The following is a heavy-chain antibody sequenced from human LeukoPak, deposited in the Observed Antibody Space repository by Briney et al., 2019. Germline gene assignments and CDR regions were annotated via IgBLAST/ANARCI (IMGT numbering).Heavy chain of an antibody. CDR1: GFTFSSYI. J-gene: IGHJ3*02. CDR3: ARTDDAFDI. CDR2: ISSSSSYM. V-gene: IGHV3-21*01. Sequence: PGGSLRLSCAASGFTFSSYIMNWVRQAPGKGLEWVSSISSSSSYMYYADSVKGRFTISRDNAKNSLYLQMNSLRAEDTAVYYCARTDDAFDIWGQGTMVTVSS.